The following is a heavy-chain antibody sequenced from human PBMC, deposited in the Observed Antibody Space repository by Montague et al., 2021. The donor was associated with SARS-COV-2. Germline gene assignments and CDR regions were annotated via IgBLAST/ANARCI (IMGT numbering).Heavy chain of an antibody. D-gene: IGHD3-3*01. CDR1: GGSISSSSYY. J-gene: IGHJ4*02. CDR3: ANMGVGRITIFGVVSRGGLDY. V-gene: IGHV4-39*01. CDR2: IYYSGNT. Sequence: SETLSLTCTVSGGSISSSSYYWGWIRQPPGKGLEWIGNIYYSGNTYYNPSLKSRVTISVDTSKNQFSLKLSSVTAADTAVYYRANMGVGRITIFGVVSRGGLDYWGQGTLVTVSS.